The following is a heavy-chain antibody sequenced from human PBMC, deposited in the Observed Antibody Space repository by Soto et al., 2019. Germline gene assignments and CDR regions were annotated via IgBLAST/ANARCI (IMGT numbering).Heavy chain of an antibody. D-gene: IGHD3-9*01. Sequence: EVQLLESGGDLVQPGGSLRLSCAASGFTFTSYAMSWIRQAPGKGLAWVSAITGGGDNTYYSDSVKGRFTISRDNSKNKLYLQMNSLRAEDTAFYYCTQDGGSRDWLTVNWGQGTLVTVSS. CDR3: TQDGGSRDWLTVN. CDR1: GFTFTSYA. J-gene: IGHJ4*02. V-gene: IGHV3-23*01. CDR2: ITGGGDNT.